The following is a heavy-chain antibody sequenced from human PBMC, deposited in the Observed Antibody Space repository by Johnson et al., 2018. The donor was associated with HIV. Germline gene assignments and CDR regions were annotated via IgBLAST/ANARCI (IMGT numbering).Heavy chain of an antibody. D-gene: IGHD4-17*01. J-gene: IGHJ3*02. CDR1: GFTFSDYY. CDR2: ISSSGDII. V-gene: IGHV3-11*04. CDR3: ARRTVTALFDI. Sequence: QEKLVESGGGLVKPGGSLRLSCAASGFTFSDYYMTWIRQAPGKGLEWLSFISSSGDIIRYADSVKGRFTISRDNAKNSLILQMNSLRDEDTAVYYCARRTVTALFDIWGQGTLVTVSS.